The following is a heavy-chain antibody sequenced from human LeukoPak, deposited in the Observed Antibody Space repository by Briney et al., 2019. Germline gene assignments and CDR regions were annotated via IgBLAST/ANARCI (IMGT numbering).Heavy chain of an antibody. V-gene: IGHV4-59*08. CDR1: GGSISSYY. D-gene: IGHD5-12*01. CDR3: ARHRAYDGRVDY. CDR2: IYYSGST. J-gene: IGHJ4*02. Sequence: SETLSLTCTVSGGSISSYYWSWIRQPPGNGLEWIGYIYYSGSTNYNPSLKSRVTISVDTSKNQFSLKLSSVTAADTAVYYCARHRAYDGRVDYWGQGTLVTVSS.